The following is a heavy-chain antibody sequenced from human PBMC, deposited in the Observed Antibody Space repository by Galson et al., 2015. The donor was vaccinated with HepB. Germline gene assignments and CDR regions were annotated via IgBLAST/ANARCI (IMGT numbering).Heavy chain of an antibody. CDR2: ISYDGSNK. Sequence: SLRLSCAASGFTFSSYAMHWVRQAPGKWLEWVAVISYDGSNKYYADSVKGRFTISRDNSKNTLYLQMNSLKAEDTAVYYCARDLTDPRYSGYDFLGFDYWGQGTLVTVSS. J-gene: IGHJ4*02. V-gene: IGHV3-30-3*01. CDR3: ARDLTDPRYSGYDFLGFDY. CDR1: GFTFSSYA. D-gene: IGHD5-12*01.